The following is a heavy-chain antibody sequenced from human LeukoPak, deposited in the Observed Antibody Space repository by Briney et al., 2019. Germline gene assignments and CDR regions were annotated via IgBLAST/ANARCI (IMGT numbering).Heavy chain of an antibody. Sequence: GGSLRLSCAASGFTFSSYEMNWVRQAPGKGLVWVSRINSDGSSTTYADSVKGRFTISRDNAKNTLYLQMNSLRAEDTAVYYCARDGVEFYNWFDPWGQGTLVTVSS. D-gene: IGHD2-21*01. CDR2: INSDGSST. CDR3: ARDGVEFYNWFDP. CDR1: GFTFSSYE. J-gene: IGHJ5*02. V-gene: IGHV3-74*01.